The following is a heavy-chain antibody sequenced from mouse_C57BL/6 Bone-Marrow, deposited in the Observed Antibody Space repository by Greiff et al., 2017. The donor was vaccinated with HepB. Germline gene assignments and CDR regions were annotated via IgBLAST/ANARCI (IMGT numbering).Heavy chain of an antibody. D-gene: IGHD1-1*01. V-gene: IGHV1-5*01. CDR2: IYPGNSDT. J-gene: IGHJ1*03. CDR3: TTGLLWNYDV. Sequence: VQLQQSGTVLARPGASVKMSCKTSGYTFTSYWMQWVKQRPGQGLEWIGAIYPGNSDTSYNQKFKGKAKLTVVTSASTAYMELSSLTTEDSAVSYCTTGLLWNYDVWGTGTTVTVSS. CDR1: GYTFTSYW.